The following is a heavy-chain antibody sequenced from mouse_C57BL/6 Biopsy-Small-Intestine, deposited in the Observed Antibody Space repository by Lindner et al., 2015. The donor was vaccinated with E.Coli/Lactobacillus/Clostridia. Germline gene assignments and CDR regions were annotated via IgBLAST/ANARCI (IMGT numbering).Heavy chain of an antibody. CDR3: GRVAGGSVDWGYNGIDV. CDR1: GDTVSSHF. J-gene: IGHJ1*01. V-gene: IGHV1S61*01. Sequence: SVKVSCKASGDTVSSHFIHWVRQAPGQGLEWMGIIYPGGASVRYSQKFQGRVTVTRGTSTSTMELRSLRSDDTAVYYCGRVAGGSVDWGYNGIDVWGQGTTVTVSS. D-gene: IGHD1-3*01. CDR2: IYPGGASV.